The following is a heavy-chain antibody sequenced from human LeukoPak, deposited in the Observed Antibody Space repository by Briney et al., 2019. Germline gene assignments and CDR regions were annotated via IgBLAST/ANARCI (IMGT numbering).Heavy chain of an antibody. CDR2: ISGTGSRT. CDR1: GFAFSSYA. CDR3: TTDRDGSYEGYFDY. J-gene: IGHJ4*02. D-gene: IGHD1-26*01. Sequence: GGSLRLSCAASGFAFSSYAMNWVRQAPGKGLEWVSAISGTGSRTHYADSVKGRFTISRDNSKNTLYLQMNSLKTEDTAVYYCTTDRDGSYEGYFDYWGQGTLVTVSS. V-gene: IGHV3-23*01.